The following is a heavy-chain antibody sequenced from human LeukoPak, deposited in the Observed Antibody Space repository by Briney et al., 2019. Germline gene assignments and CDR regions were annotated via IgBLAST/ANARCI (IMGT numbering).Heavy chain of an antibody. CDR2: INWNGGDT. D-gene: IGHD6-19*01. V-gene: IGHV3-20*04. J-gene: IGHJ4*02. CDR3: ARDGSGWYSDY. Sequence: PGGSLRLSCAASGFTFDNYGMSWVRQAPGKGLEWASGINWNGGDTAYADSVKGRFTISRDSAKNSLYLQMNSLRAEDTALYYCARDGSGWYSDYWGQGILVTVSS. CDR1: GFTFDNYG.